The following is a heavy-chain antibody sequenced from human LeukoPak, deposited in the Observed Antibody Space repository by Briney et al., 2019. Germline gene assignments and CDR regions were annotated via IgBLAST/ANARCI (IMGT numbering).Heavy chain of an antibody. CDR1: GGSISSYY. V-gene: IGHV4-4*07. D-gene: IGHD2-2*01. CDR2: IYTSGST. Sequence: KPSETLSLTCTVSGGSISSYYWSWIRQPPGKGLEWIGRIYTSGSTNYNPSLKSRVTMSVDTSKNQFSLKLSSVTAADTAVYYCARVYCSSTSCSDYYYYYMDVWGKGTTVTVSS. J-gene: IGHJ6*03. CDR3: ARVYCSSTSCSDYYYYYMDV.